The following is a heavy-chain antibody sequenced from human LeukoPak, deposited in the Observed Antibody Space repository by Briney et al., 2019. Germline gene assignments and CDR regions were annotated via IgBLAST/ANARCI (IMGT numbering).Heavy chain of an antibody. CDR2: IKTDGSST. Sequence: QTGGSLRLPCAASGFTFSSYWMHWVRQVPGKGLMWVSRIKTDGSSTSYADSVKGRFTISRDNAKNTLYLQMNSLRVEDTAVYYCARDFMYSISCAGCWGQGTLVTVSS. CDR3: ARDFMYSISCAGC. D-gene: IGHD6-13*01. V-gene: IGHV3-74*01. J-gene: IGHJ4*02. CDR1: GFTFSSYW.